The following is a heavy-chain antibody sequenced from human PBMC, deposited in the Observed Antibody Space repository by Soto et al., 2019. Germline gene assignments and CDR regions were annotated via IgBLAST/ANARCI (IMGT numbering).Heavy chain of an antibody. V-gene: IGHV4-38-2*01. D-gene: IGHD6-6*01. CDR2: IYHSGST. CDR3: ARADRARSNWFDP. CDR1: GYSISSGYY. J-gene: IGHJ5*02. Sequence: SETLSLTCAVSGYSISSGYYWGWIRQPPGKGLEWIGSIYHSGSTYYNPSLKSRVTISVDTSKNQFSLKLSSVTAADTAVYYCARADRARSNWFDPWGQGTLVTVSS.